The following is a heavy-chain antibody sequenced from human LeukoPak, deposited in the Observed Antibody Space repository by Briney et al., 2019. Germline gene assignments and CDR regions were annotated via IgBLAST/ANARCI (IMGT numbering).Heavy chain of an antibody. J-gene: IGHJ4*02. V-gene: IGHV1-46*01. D-gene: IGHD1-26*01. Sequence: ASVKVSCKATGYTFTSYYMHWVRQAPGQGLEWMGIINPSGGSTDYPQKFQGRVTMTRDTSTTTVYMELSSLRSDDTAVYYCARGSGTYWGDFDYWGQGTLVTASS. CDR2: INPSGGST. CDR1: GYTFTSYY. CDR3: ARGSGTYWGDFDY.